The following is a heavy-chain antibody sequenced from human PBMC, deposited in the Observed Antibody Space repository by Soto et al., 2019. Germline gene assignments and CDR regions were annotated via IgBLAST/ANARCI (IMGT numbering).Heavy chain of an antibody. J-gene: IGHJ6*02. Sequence: QVQLVQSGAEVKKPGSSVKVSCKASGGTFSSYAISWVRQAPGQGLEWMGGIIPIFGTANYAQKFQGRVTITADESTSTAYMELSSLRSEDTAVYYCATHENEQTLYHYYYGMDVWGQGTTVTVSS. CDR2: IIPIFGTA. D-gene: IGHD1-1*01. CDR1: GGTFSSYA. CDR3: ATHENEQTLYHYYYGMDV. V-gene: IGHV1-69*12.